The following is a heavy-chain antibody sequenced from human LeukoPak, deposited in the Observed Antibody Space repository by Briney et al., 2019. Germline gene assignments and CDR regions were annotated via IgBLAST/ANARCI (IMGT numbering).Heavy chain of an antibody. V-gene: IGHV3-7*01. CDR2: IKQDGSEK. J-gene: IGHJ3*02. CDR1: GYSISSGYY. D-gene: IGHD3-22*01. Sequence: ETLSLTCTVSGYSISSGYYWGWIRQPPGKGLEWVANIKQDGSEKYYVDSVKGRFTISRDNAKNSLYLQMNSLRAEDTAVYYCATGYYDSSGYYYRGAFDIWGQGTMVTVSS. CDR3: ATGYYDSSGYYYRGAFDI.